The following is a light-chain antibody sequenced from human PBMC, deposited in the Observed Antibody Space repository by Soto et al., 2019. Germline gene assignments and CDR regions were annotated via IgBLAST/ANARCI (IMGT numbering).Light chain of an antibody. J-gene: IGLJ1*01. Sequence: QSALTQPASVSGSPGQSITISCTGTSSDVGGYNYVSWYQQHPGKAPKLMIYDVSNRPSGVSNRFSGSKSGNTASLTISGLQAEDEADYYCSSYTSSSTYVSGPGTKVPVL. CDR1: SSDVGGYNY. CDR2: DVS. CDR3: SSYTSSSTYV. V-gene: IGLV2-14*01.